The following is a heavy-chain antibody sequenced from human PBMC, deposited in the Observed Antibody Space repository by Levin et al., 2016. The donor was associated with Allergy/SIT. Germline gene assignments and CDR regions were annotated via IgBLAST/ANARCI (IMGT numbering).Heavy chain of an antibody. D-gene: IGHD1-1*01. Sequence: WVRQAPGQGLEWMGWINPNSGGTNYAQKFQGRVAMTRDTSISTAYLQLSSLTSDDTAVYFCARYNAGWNAGPSGMDVWGQGTTVTVSS. V-gene: IGHV1-2*02. CDR3: ARYNAGWNAGPSGMDV. J-gene: IGHJ6*02. CDR2: INPNSGGT.